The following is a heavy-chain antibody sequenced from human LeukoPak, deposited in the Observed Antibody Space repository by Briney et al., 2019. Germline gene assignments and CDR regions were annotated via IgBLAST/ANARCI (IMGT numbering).Heavy chain of an antibody. CDR1: GGSFSGYY. CDR2: INHSGST. CDR3: ARQAAMVRELLAFDY. Sequence: SETLSLTCAVYGGSFSGYYWSWIRQPPGKGLEWIGEINHSGSTNYNPSLKSRVTISVDTSKDQFSLKLSSVTAADTAVYYCARQAAMVRELLAFDYWGQGTLVTVSS. J-gene: IGHJ4*02. V-gene: IGHV4-34*01. D-gene: IGHD3-10*01.